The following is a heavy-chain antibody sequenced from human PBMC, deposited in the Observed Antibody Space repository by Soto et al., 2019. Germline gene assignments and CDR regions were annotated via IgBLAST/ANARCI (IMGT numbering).Heavy chain of an antibody. J-gene: IGHJ5*02. CDR3: ARDRGYYGSGSYYNSDWFDP. CDR2: ISAYNGNT. Sequence: ASVKVSCKASGYTFTSYGISWVRQAPGQGLEWMGWISAYNGNTNYAQKLQGRVTMTTDTSTSTAYMELRSLRSDDTAVYYCARDRGYYGSGSYYNSDWFDPWGQGTLVTVSS. D-gene: IGHD3-10*01. CDR1: GYTFTSYG. V-gene: IGHV1-18*01.